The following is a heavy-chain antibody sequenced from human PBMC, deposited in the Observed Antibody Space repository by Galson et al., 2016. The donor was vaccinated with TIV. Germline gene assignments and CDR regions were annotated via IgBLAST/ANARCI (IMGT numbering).Heavy chain of an antibody. D-gene: IGHD3-9*01. CDR1: RGTLSRFT. Sequence: SVKVSCKASRGTLSRFTVSWVRQAPGQGLEWMGRIIPVLGMTNYAQNFQGRVTITADRSTGTAYLELSSLKPGDTAVYYCARADSVDISSTEYWGQGTLVTVAS. CDR2: IIPVLGMT. V-gene: IGHV1-69*02. J-gene: IGHJ4*02. CDR3: ARADSVDISSTEY.